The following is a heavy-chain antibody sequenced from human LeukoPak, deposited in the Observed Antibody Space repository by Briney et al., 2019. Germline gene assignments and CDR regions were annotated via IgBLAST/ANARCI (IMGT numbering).Heavy chain of an antibody. D-gene: IGHD1-26*01. CDR1: GYTFTSYG. J-gene: IGHJ4*02. V-gene: IGHV1-18*01. Sequence: GASVKVSCKASGYTFTSYGISWVRQAPGQGLEWMGWISAYNGNTNYAQKLQGRVTMTTDTSTSTAYMELRSLRSDDTAVYYCARTIGVGANPSPPDYWGQGTLVTVSS. CDR3: ARTIGVGANPSPPDY. CDR2: ISAYNGNT.